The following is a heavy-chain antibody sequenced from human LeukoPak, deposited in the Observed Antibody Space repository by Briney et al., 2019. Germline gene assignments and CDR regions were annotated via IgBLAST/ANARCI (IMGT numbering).Heavy chain of an antibody. Sequence: SETLSLTCTVSGGSISSHYWSWIRQSPGKRLEWIGYIYYSGSTNYNPSLKSRVTISVDTSKNQFSLKLSSVAAADTAVYYCARGPEMATIVGAFDIWGQGTMVTVSS. CDR3: ARGPEMATIVGAFDI. J-gene: IGHJ3*02. CDR2: IYYSGST. V-gene: IGHV4-59*11. CDR1: GGSISSHY. D-gene: IGHD5-24*01.